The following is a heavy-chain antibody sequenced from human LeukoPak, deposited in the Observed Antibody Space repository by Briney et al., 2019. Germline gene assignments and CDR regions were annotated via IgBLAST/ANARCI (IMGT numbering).Heavy chain of an antibody. V-gene: IGHV1-3*01. CDR2: INAGNGNT. CDR3: ARTYSSRQNAFDI. CDR1: GCTFTSYA. J-gene: IGHJ3*02. Sequence: ASVKVSCKASGCTFTSYAMHWVRQAPGQRLEWMGWINAGNGNTKYSQKFQGRVTITRDTSASTAYMELSSLRSEDTAVYYCARTYSSRQNAFDIWGQGTMVTVSS. D-gene: IGHD6-19*01.